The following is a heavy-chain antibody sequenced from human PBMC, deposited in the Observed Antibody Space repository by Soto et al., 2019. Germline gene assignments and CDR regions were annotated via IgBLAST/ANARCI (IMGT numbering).Heavy chain of an antibody. CDR3: TRGTDLRFCTGYSCPGIDV. J-gene: IGHJ6*02. CDR2: IGQDGYEE. CDR1: GFAISEYW. D-gene: IGHD2-8*02. Sequence: PVGSLRLSCAASGFAISEYWMSWVRQAPGEGLEWVANIGQDGYEEHYLDSVRGRFTISRDNARNSLYLYVNSLRADDSAVYYCTRGTDLRFCTGYSCPGIDVWGPGTTVTVSS. V-gene: IGHV3-7*03.